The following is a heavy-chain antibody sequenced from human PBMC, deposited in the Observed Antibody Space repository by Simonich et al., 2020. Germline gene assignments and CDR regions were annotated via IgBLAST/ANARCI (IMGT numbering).Heavy chain of an antibody. Sequence: QVQLVQSGAEVKKPGASVKVSCKASGYTFTSYDINWVRQATGQGLEWMGWMNPNSGNTGYAKKFPGRVTITRNTSISTAYMELSSLRSEDTAVYYCARTYSGSYYYFDYWGQGTLVTVSS. CDR3: ARTYSGSYYYFDY. CDR1: GYTFTSYD. J-gene: IGHJ4*02. D-gene: IGHD1-26*01. V-gene: IGHV1-8*03. CDR2: MNPNSGNT.